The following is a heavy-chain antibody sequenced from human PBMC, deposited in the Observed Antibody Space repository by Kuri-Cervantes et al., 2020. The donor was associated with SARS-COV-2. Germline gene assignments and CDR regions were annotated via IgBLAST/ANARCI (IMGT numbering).Heavy chain of an antibody. J-gene: IGHJ4*02. D-gene: IGHD6-19*01. CDR3: ARGWSSGRSSYYFDY. V-gene: IGHV3-64*01. CDR2: ISSNGGST. CDR1: GITFSSYA. Sequence: GGCLRLSCAAAGITFSSYAMHWVRQAPGKGLEYVSAISSNGGSTIYANSVKGRFTISRDNSKNTVYLEMSSLRAEDTAVYYCARGWSSGRSSYYFDYWGQGTLVTVSS.